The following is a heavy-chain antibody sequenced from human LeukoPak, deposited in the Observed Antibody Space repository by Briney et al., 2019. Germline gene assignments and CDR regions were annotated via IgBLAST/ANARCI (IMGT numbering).Heavy chain of an antibody. D-gene: IGHD2-2*01. Sequence: SETLSLTCTVSRGSISDYYWTWIRQPPGKGLEWIGRIYTSGSTNYNPSLKSRVTMSVDTSKNQFSLKLSSVTAADTAVYYCASSSVVVPTNFDYWGQGTLVTVSS. CDR3: ASSSVVVPTNFDY. CDR2: IYTSGST. V-gene: IGHV4-4*07. J-gene: IGHJ4*02. CDR1: RGSISDYY.